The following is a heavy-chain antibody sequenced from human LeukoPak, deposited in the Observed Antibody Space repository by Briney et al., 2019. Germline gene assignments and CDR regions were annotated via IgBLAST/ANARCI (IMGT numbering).Heavy chain of an antibody. CDR3: AKDRLWYFDY. CDR2: INHSGST. J-gene: IGHJ4*02. CDR1: GGSFSGYY. Sequence: SETLSLTCAVYGGSFSGYYWSWIRQPPGKGLEWIGEINHSGSTNYNPSLKSRVTISVDTSKNQFSLKLSSVTAADTAVYYCAKDRLWYFDYWGQGTLVTVSS. D-gene: IGHD3-16*02. V-gene: IGHV4-34*01.